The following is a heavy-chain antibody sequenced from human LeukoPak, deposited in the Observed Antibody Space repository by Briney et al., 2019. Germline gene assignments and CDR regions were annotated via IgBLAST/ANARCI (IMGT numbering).Heavy chain of an antibody. D-gene: IGHD3-22*01. J-gene: IGHJ4*02. V-gene: IGHV1-18*01. Sequence: ASVKLSCKASGYTFSNYGVNWGRQAPGHRVKGLGWISAYNGNTNYAQKLQGRVTMTTATSTTTTYMELSSLTSDATAVYYCARSRDYYDDFDYWGQGTLVTVSS. CDR2: ISAYNGNT. CDR3: ARSRDYYDDFDY. CDR1: GYTFSNYG.